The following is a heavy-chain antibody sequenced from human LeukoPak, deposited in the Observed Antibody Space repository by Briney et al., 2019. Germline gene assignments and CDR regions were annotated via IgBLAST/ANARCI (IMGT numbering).Heavy chain of an antibody. V-gene: IGHV3-23*01. CDR1: RFRLAFGIYA. D-gene: IGHD2-8*01. CDR3: ARNGAFDI. Sequence: GGSLRLSCAASRFRLAFGIYAMNWIRQAPGKGLQWISSITGSGDSTYYADSVKGRFTISRDNSKNTLYLQMNSLRVDDTAVYYCARNGAFDIWGQGTMVTVSS. J-gene: IGHJ3*02. CDR2: ITGSGDST.